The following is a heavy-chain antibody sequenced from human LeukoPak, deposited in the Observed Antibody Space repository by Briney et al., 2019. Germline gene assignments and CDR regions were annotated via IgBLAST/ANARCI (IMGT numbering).Heavy chain of an antibody. J-gene: IGHJ4*02. CDR1: GFNVSSTY. CDR3: ARGPDNYGDPYFDY. Sequence: GGSLRLSCAASGFNVSSTYMSWVRQAPGKGLEWVSLIYSGGTTYYADSVKGRFTISRHNSKNTLYLQVNSLSTEDTAVYYCARGPDNYGDPYFDYWGQGTLVTVSS. V-gene: IGHV3-53*04. CDR2: IYSGGTT. D-gene: IGHD4-17*01.